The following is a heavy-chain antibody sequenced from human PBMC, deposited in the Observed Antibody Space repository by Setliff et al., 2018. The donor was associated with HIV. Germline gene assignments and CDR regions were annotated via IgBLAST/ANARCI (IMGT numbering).Heavy chain of an antibody. J-gene: IGHJ4*02. Sequence: SETLSLTCTVSGPSINIHYWSWIRQSPGKAFEWIGYIYFTGSTNYNPSRQSRVTISMVASRNQFSLKVTSVTAADTAVYYCAKGAGFYGDYTFDHWGQGRQVIVSS. CDR2: IYFTGST. CDR3: AKGAGFYGDYTFDH. V-gene: IGHV4-59*11. CDR1: GPSINIHY. D-gene: IGHD4-17*01.